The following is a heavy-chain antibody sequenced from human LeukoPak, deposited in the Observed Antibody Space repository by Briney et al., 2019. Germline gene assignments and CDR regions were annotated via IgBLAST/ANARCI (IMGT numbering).Heavy chain of an antibody. CDR2: IYYSGST. Sequence: NPSETLSLTCTVSGGSIRSYHWSWIRQPPGKRLEWIGYIYYSGSTNYNPSLKSRVTISVDTSKNQFSLKLSSVTAADTAVYYCARTTEGGYTYDYFYYYYMDVWGKGTTVTISS. D-gene: IGHD5-18*01. CDR3: ARTTEGGYTYDYFYYYYMDV. V-gene: IGHV4-59*01. CDR1: GGSIRSYH. J-gene: IGHJ6*03.